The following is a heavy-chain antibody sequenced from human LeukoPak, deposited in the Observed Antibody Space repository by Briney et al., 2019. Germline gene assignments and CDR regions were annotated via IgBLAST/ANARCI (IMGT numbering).Heavy chain of an antibody. Sequence: GGSLRLSCAASGFTFSSYSMNCVRQAPGKGLEWVSSISSNGNYISYADSVKGRLTISRDNAKSSLYLQMNSLRAEDTAVYYCASGVGASPYYFYYWGQGTLVTVSS. J-gene: IGHJ4*02. CDR1: GFTFSSYS. D-gene: IGHD1-26*01. CDR2: ISSNGNYI. V-gene: IGHV3-21*01. CDR3: ASGVGASPYYFYY.